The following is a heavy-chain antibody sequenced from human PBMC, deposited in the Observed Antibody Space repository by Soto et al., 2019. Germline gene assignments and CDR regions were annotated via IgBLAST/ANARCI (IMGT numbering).Heavy chain of an antibody. CDR3: ASAWGPSYYYGMDV. CDR2: IIPIFGTA. D-gene: IGHD3-16*01. Sequence: GASVKVSCKASGGTFSSYAISWVRQAPGQGLEWMGGIIPIFGTADYAQKFQGRVTITADESTSTAYMELSSLRSEDTAVYYCASAWGPSYYYGMDVWGQGTKVTVSS. J-gene: IGHJ6*02. V-gene: IGHV1-69*13. CDR1: GGTFSSYA.